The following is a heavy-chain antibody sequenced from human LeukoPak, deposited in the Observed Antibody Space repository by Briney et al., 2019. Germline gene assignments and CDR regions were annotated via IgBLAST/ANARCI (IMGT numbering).Heavy chain of an antibody. CDR3: AKSCSGGACPIDY. V-gene: IGHV3-9*01. Sequence: GGPLRLSCAASGFTFDDYGMHWVRQAPGKGLEWVSHISWNSGDIDYADSVKGRFTISRDNAKNSLYLQMNTLRTEDTALYYCAKSCSGGACPIDYWGQGILVTVSS. CDR1: GFTFDDYG. J-gene: IGHJ4*02. D-gene: IGHD2-15*01. CDR2: ISWNSGDI.